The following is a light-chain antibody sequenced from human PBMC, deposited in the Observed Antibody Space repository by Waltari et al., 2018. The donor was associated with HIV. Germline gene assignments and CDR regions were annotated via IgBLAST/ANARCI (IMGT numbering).Light chain of an antibody. CDR1: QNVYANY. J-gene: IGKJ1*01. V-gene: IGKV3-20*01. CDR3: QQYGDSPA. CDR2: GAS. Sequence: DTVLTQSPGTLSLSPGERATLYCRASQNVYANYLAWYQQKPGQAPRVLIYGASDRAAGSPERFSGSGSGTDFALTISKLEPEDFSVYYCQQYGDSPAFGQGTKVEIK.